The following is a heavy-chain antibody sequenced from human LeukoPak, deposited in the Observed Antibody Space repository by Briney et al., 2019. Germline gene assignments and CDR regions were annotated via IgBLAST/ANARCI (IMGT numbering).Heavy chain of an antibody. V-gene: IGHV1-2*02. D-gene: IGHD2-15*01. J-gene: IGHJ5*02. Sequence: ASVKVSCKTSGYSFTGYYIHWVRQAPGQGFEWLGWINPNSGGTNYAQMFQDSVSMTRDTSINTAYMELSSLRLDDTAVHYCARGVAPAGRRLDPWGQGTLITVSS. CDR2: INPNSGGT. CDR3: ARGVAPAGRRLDP. CDR1: GYSFTGYY.